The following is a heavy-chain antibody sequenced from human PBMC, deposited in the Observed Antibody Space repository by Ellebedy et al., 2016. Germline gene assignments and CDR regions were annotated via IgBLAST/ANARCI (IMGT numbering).Heavy chain of an antibody. Sequence: SETLSLXCTVSGDSITNGSYFWAWIRQPPGKGLEWLGSVFFSGTTYYNSSLKSRITISLDTLKNHLSLTLTALTAADTGIYYCAAPNPRVSAKSQLDYWGQGTLVSVSS. CDR2: VFFSGTT. D-gene: IGHD6-13*01. CDR1: GDSITNGSYF. V-gene: IGHV4-39*07. CDR3: AAPNPRVSAKSQLDY. J-gene: IGHJ4*02.